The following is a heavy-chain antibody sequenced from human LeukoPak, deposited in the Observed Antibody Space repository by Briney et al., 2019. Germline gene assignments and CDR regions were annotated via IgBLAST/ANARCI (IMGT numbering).Heavy chain of an antibody. CDR3: ARRRDGTGSPLEY. V-gene: IGHV5-51*01. J-gene: IGHJ4*02. Sequence: GESLKISCKGSGYSFTSYWIGWVRQMPGKGLEWMGIIYPGDSDTRYSPSFQGQVTISVDKSINSAYLQWSSLKASDTAIYYCARRRDGTGSPLEYWGQGTLVTVSS. CDR2: IYPGDSDT. D-gene: IGHD2-8*02. CDR1: GYSFTSYW.